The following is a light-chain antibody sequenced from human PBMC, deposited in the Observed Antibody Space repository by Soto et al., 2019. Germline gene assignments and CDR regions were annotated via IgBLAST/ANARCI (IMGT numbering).Light chain of an antibody. Sequence: AVMTQSPLSLAVTLGQPASISCRSSQSLLYSDGNTYLTWFQQRPGQSPRRLIYKSSNRDSGVPDRFSGSGSGTDFTLKISRVGAEDVGVYYCMQGTHWPLTFGQGTRLEIK. CDR1: QSLLYSDGNTY. CDR2: KSS. CDR3: MQGTHWPLT. V-gene: IGKV2-30*01. J-gene: IGKJ5*01.